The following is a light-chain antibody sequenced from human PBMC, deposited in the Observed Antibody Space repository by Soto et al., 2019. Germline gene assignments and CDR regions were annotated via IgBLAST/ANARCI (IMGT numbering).Light chain of an antibody. CDR1: QSLCRY. J-gene: IGKJ5*01. CDR2: VAS. CDR3: QQSYGTPIT. V-gene: IGKV1-39*01. Sequence: EIQMTQSPSSLCASVGDRVTIXCRASQSLCRYLIWYQQKPGKAPNPLIYVASSLQSEGPSRFSGSGSATDFTRTITSLQPEDFATYYGQQSYGTPITFGQGTRLEIK.